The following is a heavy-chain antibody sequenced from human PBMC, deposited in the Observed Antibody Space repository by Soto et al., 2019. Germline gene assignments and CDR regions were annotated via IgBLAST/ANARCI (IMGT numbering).Heavy chain of an antibody. Sequence: QVQLVQSGAEVKQPGSSVKVSCKASGGTFNRYAISWVRQAPGQGLEWMGGIIPIFGIGNDAQRFQGRVTITADESTGTAYMELSSLRSEDTGVYYCARSAITLFGVVSIPPHYYSEMDVWGQGTTVTVSS. CDR2: IIPIFGIG. CDR1: GGTFNRYA. V-gene: IGHV1-69*01. CDR3: ARSAITLFGVVSIPPHYYSEMDV. J-gene: IGHJ6*02. D-gene: IGHD3-3*01.